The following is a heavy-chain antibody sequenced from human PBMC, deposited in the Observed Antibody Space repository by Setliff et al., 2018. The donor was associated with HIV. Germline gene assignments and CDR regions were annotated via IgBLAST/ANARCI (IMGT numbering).Heavy chain of an antibody. Sequence: PSETLSLTCTVSGGSISSSSYYWGWISQPPGKGLQWIGSIYYRGSTYYNPSLKSRVTISVDTSKNQFSLKLRSVTAADTALYYCARGRYRSRWYASDHYYIDVWGKGTTVTVSS. CDR3: ARGRYRSRWYASDHYYIDV. V-gene: IGHV4-39*01. D-gene: IGHD6-13*01. CDR1: GGSISSSSYY. CDR2: IYYRGST. J-gene: IGHJ6*03.